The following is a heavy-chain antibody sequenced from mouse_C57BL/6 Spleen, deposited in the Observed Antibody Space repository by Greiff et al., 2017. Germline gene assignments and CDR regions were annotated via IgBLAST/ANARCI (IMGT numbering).Heavy chain of an antibody. CDR1: GFTFSNYW. CDR3: SQLAWFAY. CDR2: IRLKSDNYAT. J-gene: IGHJ3*01. D-gene: IGHD3-1*01. V-gene: IGHV6-3*01. Sequence: EVKLVESGGGLVQPGGSMKLSCVASGFTFSNYWMNWVRQSPEKGLEWVAQIRLKSDNYATHYAESVKGRFTISRDDSKSSVYLQMNNLRAEDTGIYYCSQLAWFAYWGQGTLVTVSA.